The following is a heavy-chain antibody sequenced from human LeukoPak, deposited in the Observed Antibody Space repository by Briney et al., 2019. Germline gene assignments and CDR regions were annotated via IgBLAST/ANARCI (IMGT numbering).Heavy chain of an antibody. CDR1: GGSVSSGSYD. CDR2: IYYSGST. V-gene: IGHV4-61*01. CDR3: ARLGIAVAGIYYGMDV. J-gene: IGHJ6*02. Sequence: AETLSLTCTVSGGSVSSGSYDWSWIRQPPGKGREWLGYIYYSGSTNYNHSLKSRVTMSVDTSTTQISLRLSSVTAADTAVYYCARLGIAVAGIYYGMDVWGQGTTVTVSS. D-gene: IGHD6-19*01.